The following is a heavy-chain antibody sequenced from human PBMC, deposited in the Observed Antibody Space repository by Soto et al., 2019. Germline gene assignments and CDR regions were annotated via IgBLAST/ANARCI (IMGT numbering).Heavy chain of an antibody. CDR1: GFPFSSYA. D-gene: IGHD4-17*01. J-gene: IGHJ6*03. CDR2: ISGSGGST. V-gene: IGHV3-23*01. Sequence: GGALRLSCAPPGFPFSSYALSWVRPAPGKGVEWVSAISGSGGSTYYADSVKGRFTISRDNSKNTVYLQMNSLRAEDTAVYYCAKGGLYGDPLNYYYYMDVWGKGTTVTVSS. CDR3: AKGGLYGDPLNYYYYMDV.